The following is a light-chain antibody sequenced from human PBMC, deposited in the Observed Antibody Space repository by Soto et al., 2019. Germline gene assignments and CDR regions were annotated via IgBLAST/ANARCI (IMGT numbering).Light chain of an antibody. CDR1: SSDVGGYNY. J-gene: IGLJ1*01. CDR2: DVS. V-gene: IGLV2-11*01. CDR3: CSYAGSYCV. Sequence: QSALTQPRSVSGSPGQSVTISCTGTSSDVGGYNYVSWYQQHPGKAPKLMIYDVSKRPSGVPDRFSGSKSGNTASLTISGLQAEDEADYYCCSYAGSYCVFGTGTKLTVL.